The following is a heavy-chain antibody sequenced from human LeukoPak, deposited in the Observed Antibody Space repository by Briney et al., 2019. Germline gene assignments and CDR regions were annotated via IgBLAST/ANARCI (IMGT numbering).Heavy chain of an antibody. CDR2: INPNSGGT. CDR1: GYTFTGYY. Sequence: ASVKVSCKASGYTFTGYYMHWVRQAPGQGLEWMGWINPNSGGTNYAQKFQGRVTMTRDTSISTAYMELSRLRSDDTPVYYCAREGYGDYDLFDYWGQGTLVTVSS. D-gene: IGHD4-17*01. J-gene: IGHJ4*02. CDR3: AREGYGDYDLFDY. V-gene: IGHV1-2*02.